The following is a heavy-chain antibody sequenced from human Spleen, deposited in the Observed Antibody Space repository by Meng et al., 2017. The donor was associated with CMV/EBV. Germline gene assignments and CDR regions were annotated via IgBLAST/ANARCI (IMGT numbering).Heavy chain of an antibody. J-gene: IGHJ3*02. CDR3: ARLYNWNDYAFDI. V-gene: IGHV4-59*01. Sequence: SETLSLTCTVSGGSISSYYWSWIRQPPGKGLEWIGYIYYSGSTNYNPSLKSRVTISVDTSKNQFSLKLSSVTAADTAVYYCARLYNWNDYAFDIWGQGTMVTVSS. D-gene: IGHD1-1*01. CDR1: GGSISSYY. CDR2: IYYSGST.